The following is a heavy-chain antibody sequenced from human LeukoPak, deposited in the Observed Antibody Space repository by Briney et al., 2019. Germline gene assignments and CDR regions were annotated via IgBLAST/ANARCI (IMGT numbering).Heavy chain of an antibody. Sequence: SETLSLTCAVYGGSFSGYYWSWIRQPPGKGLEWIGSIYYSGSTYYNPSLKSRVTISVDTSKNQFSLKLSSVTAADTAVYYCARHYYDSSGYYCDAFDIWGQGTMVTVSS. CDR1: GGSFSGYY. D-gene: IGHD3-22*01. J-gene: IGHJ3*02. CDR2: IYYSGST. V-gene: IGHV4-34*01. CDR3: ARHYYDSSGYYCDAFDI.